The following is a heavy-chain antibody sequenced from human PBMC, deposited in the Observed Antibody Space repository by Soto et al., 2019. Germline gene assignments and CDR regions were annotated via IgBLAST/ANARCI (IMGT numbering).Heavy chain of an antibody. CDR3: ATTVTSRDWFDP. CDR2: IVVGSGNT. CDR1: GFTFTSSA. Sequence: WASVKVSCKASGFTFTSSAVQWVRQARGQRLEWIGWIVVGSGNTNYAQKFQERVTITRDMSTSTAYMELSSLRSEDTAVYYCATTVTSRDWFDPWGQGTLVTVSS. V-gene: IGHV1-58*01. J-gene: IGHJ5*02. D-gene: IGHD4-17*01.